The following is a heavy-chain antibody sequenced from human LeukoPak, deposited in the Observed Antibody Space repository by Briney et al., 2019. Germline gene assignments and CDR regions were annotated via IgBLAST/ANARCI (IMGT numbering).Heavy chain of an antibody. CDR1: GDSISSHY. Sequence: SETLSLTCTVSGDSISSHYWSWIRQPPGKGLEWIGYIYYSGSTNYNPSLKSRVTISVDTSKNQFSLKLSSVTAADTAVYYCARFAMYDILTGYAAPHDYWGQGTLVTVSS. D-gene: IGHD3-9*01. CDR3: ARFAMYDILTGYAAPHDY. V-gene: IGHV4-59*08. CDR2: IYYSGST. J-gene: IGHJ4*02.